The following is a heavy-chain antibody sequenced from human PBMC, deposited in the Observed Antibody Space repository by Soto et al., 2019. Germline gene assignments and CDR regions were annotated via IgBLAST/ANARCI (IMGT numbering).Heavy chain of an antibody. CDR1: GFTCSTYW. J-gene: IGHJ4*02. V-gene: IGHV3-74*01. Sequence: GGSLRLSCSASGFTCSTYWMHWVRQAPGKGLVWVSRIHSDGSATNYADPVKGRFTISRDNAKNTLYLQMNSLRAEDTAVYYCARENSRSYYFDYWGQGTLVTVSS. CDR2: IHSDGSAT. D-gene: IGHD6-6*01. CDR3: ARENSRSYYFDY.